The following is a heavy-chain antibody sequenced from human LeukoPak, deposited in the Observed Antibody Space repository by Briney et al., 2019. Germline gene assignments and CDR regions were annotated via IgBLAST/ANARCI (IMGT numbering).Heavy chain of an antibody. CDR1: GGSFSGYY. D-gene: IGHD2-15*01. CDR2: INHSGST. CDR3: ARGRCSGGSCYGSWFDP. J-gene: IGHJ5*02. V-gene: IGHV4-34*01. Sequence: SETLSLTCAVYGGSFSGYYWSWIRQPPGKGLEWIEEINHSGSTNYNPSLKSRVTISVDTSKNQFSLKLSSVTAADTAVYYCARGRCSGGSCYGSWFDPWGQGTLVTVSS.